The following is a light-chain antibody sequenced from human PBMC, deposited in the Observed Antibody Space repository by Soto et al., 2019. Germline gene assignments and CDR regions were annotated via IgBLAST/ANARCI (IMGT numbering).Light chain of an antibody. CDR2: AAS. J-gene: IGKJ5*01. CDR3: QQADSLPIT. CDR1: QVMSNW. V-gene: IGKV1D-12*01. Sequence: DIQITHSPSSVSASVGDRVTITCLASQVMSNWLAWYQQKPGKAPKLLIFAASTLQRGVPSRFSGSGSRTDFTLTISDLQPEDVATYYCQQADSLPITFDQGTRLEIK.